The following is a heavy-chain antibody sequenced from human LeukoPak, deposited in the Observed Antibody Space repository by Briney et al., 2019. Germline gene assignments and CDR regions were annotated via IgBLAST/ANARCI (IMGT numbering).Heavy chain of an antibody. Sequence: GSSVKVSCKASGGTFSSYAISWVRQAPGQGLEWMGRIIPIFGTANYAQKFQGRVTITADKSTSTAYMELSSLRAEDTAVYYCARYSSGYSYWYFDLWGRGTLVTVSS. CDR2: IIPIFGTA. CDR3: ARYSSGYSYWYFDL. V-gene: IGHV1-69*06. J-gene: IGHJ2*01. CDR1: GGTFSSYA. D-gene: IGHD6-19*01.